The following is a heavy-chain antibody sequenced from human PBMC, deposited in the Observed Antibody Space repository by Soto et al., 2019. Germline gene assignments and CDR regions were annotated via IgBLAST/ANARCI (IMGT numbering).Heavy chain of an antibody. J-gene: IGHJ4*02. CDR1: GFTFSSYS. D-gene: IGHD3-22*01. CDR3: ARALPDYDSSGYSVDY. Sequence: GGSLRLSCAASGFTFSSYSMNWVRQAPGKGLEWVSSISSSSSYIYYADSVKGRFTISRDNAKNSLYLQMNSLRAEDTAVYYCARALPDYDSSGYSVDYWGQGTLVTVSS. CDR2: ISSSSSYI. V-gene: IGHV3-21*01.